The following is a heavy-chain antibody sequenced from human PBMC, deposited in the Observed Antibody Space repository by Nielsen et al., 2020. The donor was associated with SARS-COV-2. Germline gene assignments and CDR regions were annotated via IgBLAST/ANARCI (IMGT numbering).Heavy chain of an antibody. CDR1: GFTFDDYG. Sequence: GGSLRLSCAASGFTFDDYGMSWVRQAPGKGLEWVSGINWNGGSTGYADSVKGRFTISRDNAKNSLYLQMNSLRAEDTAVYYCAKDGYNYDYFDYWGQGTLVTVSS. V-gene: IGHV3-20*04. J-gene: IGHJ4*02. CDR3: AKDGYNYDYFDY. D-gene: IGHD5-24*01. CDR2: INWNGGST.